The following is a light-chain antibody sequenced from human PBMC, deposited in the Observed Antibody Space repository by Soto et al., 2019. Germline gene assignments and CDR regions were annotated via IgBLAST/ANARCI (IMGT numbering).Light chain of an antibody. V-gene: IGKV1D-12*01. Sequence: DIPMTQSPSSVSASVGDRVTITCRASQDFSSWLVWYQQKPGKAPKLLIYGASNLESGVPSRFSGGGSGTDFSLTISSLQPEDFATYYCQQANSFPLTFGGGTNVEIK. CDR1: QDFSSW. J-gene: IGKJ4*01. CDR3: QQANSFPLT. CDR2: GAS.